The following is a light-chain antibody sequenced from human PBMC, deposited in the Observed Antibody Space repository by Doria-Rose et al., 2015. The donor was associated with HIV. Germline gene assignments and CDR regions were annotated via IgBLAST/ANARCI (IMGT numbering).Light chain of an antibody. CDR1: QRVKSSY. V-gene: IGKV3-20*01. CDR3: HQYGPSRGT. Sequence: EIVLTQSPGTLSLSLGERATLSCRASQRVKSSYLAWYQQKPGQAPRLLIYDASTRATGIPDRFRGSVSGTDFTLTISRLEPEDVAGYYCHQYGPSRGTFGQGTRLEIK. J-gene: IGKJ5*01. CDR2: DAS.